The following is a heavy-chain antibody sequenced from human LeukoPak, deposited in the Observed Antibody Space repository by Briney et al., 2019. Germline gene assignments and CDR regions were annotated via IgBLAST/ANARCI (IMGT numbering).Heavy chain of an antibody. V-gene: IGHV1-69*05. CDR1: GGTFSSCA. Sequence: SVKVSCKASGGTFSSCAISWVRQAPGQGLEWMGRIIPIFGTANYAQKFQGRVTITTDESTSTAYMELSSLRSEDTAVYYCARGKDTAMVIDYWGQGTLVTVSS. CDR3: ARGKDTAMVIDY. D-gene: IGHD5-18*01. CDR2: IIPIFGTA. J-gene: IGHJ4*02.